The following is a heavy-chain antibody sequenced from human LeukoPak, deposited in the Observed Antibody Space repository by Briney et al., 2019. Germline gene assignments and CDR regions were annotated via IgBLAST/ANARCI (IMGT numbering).Heavy chain of an antibody. Sequence: GASVKVSCKASGYTFTSYDINWVRQATGQGLEWMGWMNPNSGNTGYAQKFQGRVTMTRNTSISTAYMELSSLRSEDTDVYYCASGGRWWYYCYYMDVWGKGTTVTVSS. J-gene: IGHJ6*03. V-gene: IGHV1-8*01. CDR3: ASGGRWWYYCYYMDV. D-gene: IGHD2-15*01. CDR2: MNPNSGNT. CDR1: GYTFTSYD.